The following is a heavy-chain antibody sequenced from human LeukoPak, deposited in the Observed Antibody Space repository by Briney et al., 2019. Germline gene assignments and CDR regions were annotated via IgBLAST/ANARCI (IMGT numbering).Heavy chain of an antibody. CDR2: ISGSGHST. V-gene: IGHV3-23*01. J-gene: IGHJ4*02. CDR3: AQPKVPSARRFDY. Sequence: GGTLRLSRVGTGFNFGSYVMSWVRQAPGKGLEWVSVISGSGHSTYYAESVKGRFTISRDNSKNTLYLQINSLRAEDTAVYYCAQPKVPSARRFDYWGQGTLVTVSS. CDR1: GFNFGSYV. D-gene: IGHD2-2*01.